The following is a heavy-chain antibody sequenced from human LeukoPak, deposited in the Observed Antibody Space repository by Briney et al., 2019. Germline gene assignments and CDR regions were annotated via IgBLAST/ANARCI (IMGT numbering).Heavy chain of an antibody. D-gene: IGHD5-24*01. J-gene: IGHJ4*02. CDR2: ITPSGGT. V-gene: IGHV1-2*02. CDR3: ARDRYGDGFAHFDY. Sequence: WASVKVSCKASGYTFTSYAMHWVRQAPGQGLGWMGWITPSGGTNYPQKFQGRVAITRDTSITTAYMDLSRLTSDDTAVYYCARDRYGDGFAHFDYWGQGALVTVSS. CDR1: GYTFTSYA.